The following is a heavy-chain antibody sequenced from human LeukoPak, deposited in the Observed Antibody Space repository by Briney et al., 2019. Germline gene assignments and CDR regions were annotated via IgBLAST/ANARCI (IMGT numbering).Heavy chain of an antibody. V-gene: IGHV3-23*01. CDR3: AKDRSIGTYYTFDY. Sequence: GGSLRLSCAASGFTFSDYAMNWVRRAPGRGLEWVSAVSGSGGITYYADSVKGRFTISRDNSKNTLYLQISSLRAEDTAVYYCAKDRSIGTYYTFDYWGQGTLVIVSS. J-gene: IGHJ4*02. CDR1: GFTFSDYA. D-gene: IGHD1-26*01. CDR2: VSGSGGIT.